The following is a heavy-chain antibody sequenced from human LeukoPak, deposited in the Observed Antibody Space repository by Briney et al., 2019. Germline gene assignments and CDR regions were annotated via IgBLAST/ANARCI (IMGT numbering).Heavy chain of an antibody. D-gene: IGHD6-13*01. Sequence: GRSLRLSCAASGFTFDDYAMHWVRQAPGKGLEWVSGISWNSGSIGYADSVKGRFTISRDNAKNSLYLQMNSLRAEDTALYYCAKGVKGIAAAGTDWFDPWGQGTLVTVSS. CDR1: GFTFDDYA. CDR2: ISWNSGSI. V-gene: IGHV3-9*01. CDR3: AKGVKGIAAAGTDWFDP. J-gene: IGHJ5*02.